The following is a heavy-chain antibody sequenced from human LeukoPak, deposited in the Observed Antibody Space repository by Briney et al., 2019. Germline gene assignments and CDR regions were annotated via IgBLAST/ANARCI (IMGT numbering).Heavy chain of an antibody. V-gene: IGHV4-61*02. CDR2: IDASGST. Sequence: SETLSLTCTVSGGSISSAIYYWNWIRQPAGKGLEWIGRIDASGSTNYNASLKSRVTISVDTPKNQFSLKLSSVTAADTAVYYCARATYQASSDYWGQGTLVTVSS. CDR3: ARATYQASSDY. D-gene: IGHD2-2*01. CDR1: GGSISSAIYY. J-gene: IGHJ4*02.